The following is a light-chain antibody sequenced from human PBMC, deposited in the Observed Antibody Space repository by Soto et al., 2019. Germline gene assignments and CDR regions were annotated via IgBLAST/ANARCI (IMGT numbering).Light chain of an antibody. CDR2: WAS. V-gene: IGKV4-1*01. J-gene: IGKJ3*01. Sequence: DIVMTQSPDSLAVSLGERATINCNSSQSVLYRSDNNNYLAWYQQKPGQPPKVLIYWASTRASGVPDRFSGRGCGTDCTLSISSLQAEDGAVYYHQQYYSTPFTFGPGTNVAIK. CDR3: QQYYSTPFT. CDR1: QSVLYRSDNNNY.